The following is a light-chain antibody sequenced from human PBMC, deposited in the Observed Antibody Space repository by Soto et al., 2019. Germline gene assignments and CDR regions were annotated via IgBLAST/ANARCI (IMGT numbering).Light chain of an antibody. J-gene: IGKJ2*01. V-gene: IGKV3-11*01. CDR3: QQRSNWPRT. Sequence: EIVLTQSPATLSLSPGERATLSCRASQSVSNNLGWYQQKPGQAPRLLIYDASNRATDIPARFSGSGSGTGFTLTINSLEPEDFAVYYCQQRSNWPRTFGQGTKLEIK. CDR1: QSVSNN. CDR2: DAS.